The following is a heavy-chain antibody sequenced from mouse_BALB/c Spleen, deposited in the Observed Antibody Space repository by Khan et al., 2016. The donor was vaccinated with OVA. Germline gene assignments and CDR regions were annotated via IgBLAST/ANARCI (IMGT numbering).Heavy chain of an antibody. J-gene: IGHJ3*01. CDR1: GYTFTSYV. CDR3: APVGTSYVSFAY. V-gene: IGHV1S136*01. Sequence: VQLQQSGPELVKPGASVKMSCKASGYTFTSYVMHWVKQKPGLGLEWIGYIYPFNDDTKYNEKFKGKATLTSDKSSSTAYMELSSLTSEDSAVYYCAPVGTSYVSFAYWGQATLVTVSA. CDR2: IYPFNDDT. D-gene: IGHD1-1*01.